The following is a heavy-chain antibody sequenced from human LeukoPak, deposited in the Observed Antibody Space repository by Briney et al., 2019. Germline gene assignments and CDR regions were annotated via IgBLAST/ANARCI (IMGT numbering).Heavy chain of an antibody. CDR2: IYYSGST. Sequence: PSETLSLTCTVSGGSISSSSYYWGWICQPPGKGLEWIGSIYYSGSTYYNPSLKSRVTISVDTSKNQFSLKLGSVTAADTSVYYCARQPSSGWLYNWFDPWGQGTLVTVSS. CDR3: ARQPSSGWLYNWFDP. D-gene: IGHD6-19*01. J-gene: IGHJ5*02. CDR1: GGSISSSSYY. V-gene: IGHV4-39*01.